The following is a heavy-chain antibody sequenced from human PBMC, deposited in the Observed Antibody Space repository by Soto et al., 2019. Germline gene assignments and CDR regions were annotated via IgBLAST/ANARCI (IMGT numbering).Heavy chain of an antibody. CDR3: ARVTYYYDSSYRIQYFDY. J-gene: IGHJ4*02. V-gene: IGHV4-4*02. Sequence: SETLSLTCAVSGGSISSSNWWSWVRQPPGKGLEWIGEIYHSGSTNYNPSLKSRVTISVDKSKNQFSLKLSSVTAADTAVYYCARVTYYYDSSYRIQYFDYWGQGTLVTVAS. D-gene: IGHD3-22*01. CDR1: GGSISSSNW. CDR2: IYHSGST.